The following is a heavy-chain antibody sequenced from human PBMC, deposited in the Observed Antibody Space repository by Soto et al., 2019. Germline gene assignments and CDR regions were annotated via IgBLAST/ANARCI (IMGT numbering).Heavy chain of an antibody. CDR3: AREETAWPLAYGLDV. Sequence: TGGSLRLSCVASGFTFSTYSMNWVRQAPGKGLEWVSTIGTRSDIYYAESVKGRFTISRDNAKNSLSLQMNSLRVEDTAVYYCAREETAWPLAYGLDVWGQGTAVTVSS. CDR1: GFTFSTYS. D-gene: IGHD2-21*02. V-gene: IGHV3-21*01. J-gene: IGHJ6*02. CDR2: IGTRSDI.